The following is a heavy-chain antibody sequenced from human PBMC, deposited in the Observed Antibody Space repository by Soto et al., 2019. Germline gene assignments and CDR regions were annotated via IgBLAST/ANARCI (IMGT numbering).Heavy chain of an antibody. CDR3: AKGGRWNYRYFDY. V-gene: IGHV3-30*18. J-gene: IGHJ4*02. Sequence: PGGSLRLSCAASGFTFSSYGMHRVRQAPGKGLEWVAVISYDGSNKYYADSVKGRFTISRDNSKNTLYLQMNSLRAEDTAVYYCAKGGRWNYRYFDYWGQGTLVTVSS. D-gene: IGHD1-7*01. CDR1: GFTFSSYG. CDR2: ISYDGSNK.